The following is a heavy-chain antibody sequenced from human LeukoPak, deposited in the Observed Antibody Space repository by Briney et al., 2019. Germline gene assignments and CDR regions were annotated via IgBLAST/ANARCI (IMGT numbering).Heavy chain of an antibody. CDR2: MRNKINSYNT. Sequence: GGSLRLSCAASGFTCSDHYMDWVRQAPGKGLEWVGRMRNKINSYNTEYAASVKGRFSISSDDSKNSVYLQMNSLKTEDTAVYFCARHPFATPFDYWGPGTLVTVSS. CDR3: ARHPFATPFDY. D-gene: IGHD2-15*01. CDR1: GFTCSDHY. V-gene: IGHV3-72*01. J-gene: IGHJ4*02.